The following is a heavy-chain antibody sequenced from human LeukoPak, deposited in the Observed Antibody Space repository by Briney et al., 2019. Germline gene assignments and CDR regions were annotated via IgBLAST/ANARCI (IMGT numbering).Heavy chain of an antibody. Sequence: PGGSLRLSCGVSGFTFSSYWMSWVRQAPGKGLEWVANIKEDGSEKYYVDSVKGQFTISRDNAKNSLYLQMNSLRAEDTAVYYCAELGITMIGGVWGKGTTVTISS. CDR1: GFTFSSYW. V-gene: IGHV3-7*01. D-gene: IGHD3-10*02. J-gene: IGHJ6*04. CDR2: IKEDGSEK. CDR3: AELGITMIGGV.